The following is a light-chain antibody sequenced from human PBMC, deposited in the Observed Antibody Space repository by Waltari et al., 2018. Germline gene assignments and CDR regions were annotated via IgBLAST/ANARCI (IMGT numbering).Light chain of an antibody. CDR2: KAN. CDR1: SGSLSTTSY. V-gene: IGLV8-61*01. Sequence: QTVVTQEPSLSVSPGGTVTLTCALSSGSLSTTSYATWYQQPPGQAPRPPVYKANARSGGVPDRCSGSIRGNTAALTITGAQADDESDYYCALYMGSGIWVFGGGTRLTVL. J-gene: IGLJ3*02. CDR3: ALYMGSGIWV.